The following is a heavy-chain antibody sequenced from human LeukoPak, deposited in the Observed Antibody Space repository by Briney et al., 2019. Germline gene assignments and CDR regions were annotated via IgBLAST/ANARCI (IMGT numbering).Heavy chain of an antibody. V-gene: IGHV3-33*01. CDR2: IWYDGSNK. D-gene: IGHD1-26*01. J-gene: IGHJ4*02. CDR3: ARDWVGATPLFDY. CDR1: GFTFSSYG. Sequence: GRSLRLSCAASGFTFSSYGMHWVRQAPGKGLEWVAVIWYDGSNKYYADSVKGRFTISRDNSKNSLYLQMNSLRAEDTAVYYCARDWVGATPLFDYWGQGTLVTVSS.